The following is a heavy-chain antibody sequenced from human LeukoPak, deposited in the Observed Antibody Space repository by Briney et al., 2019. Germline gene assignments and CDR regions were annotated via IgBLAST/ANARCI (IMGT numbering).Heavy chain of an antibody. CDR2: ISWNSGSI. V-gene: IGHV3-9*01. J-gene: IGHJ4*02. D-gene: IGHD3-10*01. CDR3: AKDKGLWFGESWIDY. Sequence: GGSLRLSCAASGFTFDDYAMHWVRQAAGKGLEWVSGISWNSGSIGYADSVKGRFTISRANAKNSLYLQMNSLRAEDTALYYCAKDKGLWFGESWIDYWGQGTLVTVSS. CDR1: GFTFDDYA.